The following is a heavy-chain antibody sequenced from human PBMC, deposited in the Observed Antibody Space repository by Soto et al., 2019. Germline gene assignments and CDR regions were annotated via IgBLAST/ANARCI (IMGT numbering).Heavy chain of an antibody. D-gene: IGHD3-16*02. V-gene: IGHV3-30*18. CDR2: VSYDGSNK. J-gene: IGHJ4*02. Sequence: QVQLVESGGGVVQPGRSLRLSCAASGFTFSSYGMHWARQAPGKGLEWVAIVSYDGSNKYYTDSVKGRFTISRDNSRNTLYLQMNSLRADDTAVYYCAKALGELSPESYDYWGQGTLVTVSS. CDR3: AKALGELSPESYDY. CDR1: GFTFSSYG.